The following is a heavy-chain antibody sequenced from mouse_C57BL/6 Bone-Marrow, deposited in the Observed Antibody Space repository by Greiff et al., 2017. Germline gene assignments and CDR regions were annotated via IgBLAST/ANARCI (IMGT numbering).Heavy chain of an antibody. CDR2: IDPSDSYT. V-gene: IGHV1-50*01. D-gene: IGHD2-4*01. Sequence: QVQLKQPGAELVKPGASVKLSCKASGYTFTSYWMQWVKQRPGQGLEWIGEIDPSDSYTNYNQKFKGKATLTVDTSSSTAYMQLSSLTSEDSAVYYCAREGLRQEAYFDYWGQGTTLTVSS. J-gene: IGHJ2*01. CDR1: GYTFTSYW. CDR3: AREGLRQEAYFDY.